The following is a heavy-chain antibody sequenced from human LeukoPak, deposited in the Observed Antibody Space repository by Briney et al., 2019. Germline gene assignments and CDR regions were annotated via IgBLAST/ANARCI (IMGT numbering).Heavy chain of an antibody. Sequence: GGSLRLSCAASGFTFSNAWMSWVRQAPGKGLEWVSAISGSGGNTYYADSVKGRLTISRDNSKYTLYLQINSLRAEDTAIYYCVKDPYVDGPFDSWGQGTLVTVSS. CDR2: ISGSGGNT. V-gene: IGHV3-23*01. J-gene: IGHJ4*02. CDR1: GFTFSNAW. CDR3: VKDPYVDGPFDS. D-gene: IGHD3-16*01.